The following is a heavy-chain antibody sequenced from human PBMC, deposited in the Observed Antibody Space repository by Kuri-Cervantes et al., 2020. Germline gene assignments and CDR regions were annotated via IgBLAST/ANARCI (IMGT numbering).Heavy chain of an antibody. CDR1: GGTFSSYD. CDR2: MNPNSGNT. Sequence: ASVKVSCKASGGTFSSYDINWVRQATGQVLEWMGWMNPNSGNTGYAQKFQGRVTMTRNTSISTAYMELSSLRSEDTAVYYCARAYPGSSSWYVDWGQGTLVTVSS. D-gene: IGHD6-13*01. J-gene: IGHJ4*02. CDR3: ARAYPGSSSWYVD. V-gene: IGHV1-8*02.